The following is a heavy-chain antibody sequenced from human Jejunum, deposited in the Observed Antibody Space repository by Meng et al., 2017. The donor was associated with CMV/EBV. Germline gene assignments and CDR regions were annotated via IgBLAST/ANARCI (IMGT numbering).Heavy chain of an antibody. CDR2: ITYDANNK. J-gene: IGHJ4*02. Sequence: SGFTFQNYAMHWVRQHTGKGLEWVALITYDANNKYYADSVKGRFTISRDNSRNTLYLQMDSLRPEDTAVYFCARNTFYYGSGTKYFDYWGQGTLVTVSS. CDR1: GFTFQNYA. V-gene: IGHV3-30-3*01. CDR3: ARNTFYYGSGTKYFDY. D-gene: IGHD3-10*01.